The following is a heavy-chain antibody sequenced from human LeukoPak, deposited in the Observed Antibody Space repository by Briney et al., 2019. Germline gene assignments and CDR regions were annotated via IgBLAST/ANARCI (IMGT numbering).Heavy chain of an antibody. CDR2: ISAYNGNT. V-gene: IGHV1-18*01. J-gene: IGHJ5*02. CDR3: APYYYDSSGYYGWFDP. Sequence: ASVKVSCKASGYTFTSYGISWVRQAPGQGLEWMGWISAYNGNTNYAQKLQGRVTMTTDTSTSTAYMELRSLRSDDTAVYYCAPYYYDSSGYYGWFDPWGQGTLVTVSS. CDR1: GYTFTSYG. D-gene: IGHD3-22*01.